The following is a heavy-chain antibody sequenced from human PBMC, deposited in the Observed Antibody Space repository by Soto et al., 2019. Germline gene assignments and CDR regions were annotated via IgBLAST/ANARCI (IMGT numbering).Heavy chain of an antibody. V-gene: IGHV1-18*01. Sequence: GASVKASCKASGYRITSYGISWVRQAPGQGLEWMGWISAYNGNTNYAQKLQGRVTMTTDTSTSTAYMELRSLRSEDTAVYYCARGGLSPNNWFDPWGQGTLVTVSS. CDR2: ISAYNGNT. J-gene: IGHJ5*02. CDR1: GYRITSYG. CDR3: ARGGLSPNNWFDP.